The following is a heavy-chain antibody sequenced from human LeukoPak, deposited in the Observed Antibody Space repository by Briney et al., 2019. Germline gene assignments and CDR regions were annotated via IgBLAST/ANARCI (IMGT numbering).Heavy chain of an antibody. D-gene: IGHD3-10*01. J-gene: IGHJ3*02. CDR3: ARDFDYGSDAFDI. Sequence: PGGSLRLSCAASGFTVNSNYMSWVRQAPGKGLEWVSAISGSGGSTYYADSVKGRFTISRDNSKNTLYLQMNSLRAEDTAVYYCARDFDYGSDAFDIWGQGTMVTVSS. CDR1: GFTVNSNY. CDR2: ISGSGGST. V-gene: IGHV3-23*01.